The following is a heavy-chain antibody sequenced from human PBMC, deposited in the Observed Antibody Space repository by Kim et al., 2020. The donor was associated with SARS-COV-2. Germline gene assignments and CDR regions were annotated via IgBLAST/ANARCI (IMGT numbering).Heavy chain of an antibody. D-gene: IGHD2-15*01. V-gene: IGHV3-9*01. CDR3: AKDFRYCSGDRCYWGPLDK. CDR1: GFRFDDYA. J-gene: IGHJ4*02. CDR2: LTWNSVNI. Sequence: GGSLRLSCEASGFRFDDYAMHWVRQAPGKGLEWVSGLTWNSVNIGYADSVKGRFTISRDNARETLYLQMDNLRYEDTAFYYCAKDFRYCSGDRCYWGPLDKWGLGTLVTVSS.